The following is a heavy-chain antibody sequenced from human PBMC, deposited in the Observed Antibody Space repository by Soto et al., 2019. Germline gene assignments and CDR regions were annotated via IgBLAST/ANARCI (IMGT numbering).Heavy chain of an antibody. Sequence: SVKVSCKASGFTFTSSAVQWVRQARGQRLEWIGWIVVGSGNTNYAQKFQERVTITRDMSTSAAYMELSSLRSEDTAVYYCAAGPMSLKFDYWGQGTLVTVSS. J-gene: IGHJ4*02. CDR1: GFTFTSSA. D-gene: IGHD3-22*01. CDR3: AAGPMSLKFDY. V-gene: IGHV1-58*01. CDR2: IVVGSGNT.